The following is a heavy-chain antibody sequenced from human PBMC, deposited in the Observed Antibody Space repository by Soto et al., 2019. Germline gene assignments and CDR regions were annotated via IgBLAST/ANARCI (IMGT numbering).Heavy chain of an antibody. D-gene: IGHD6-13*01. Sequence: EVQLLESGGGLVQPGGSLRLSCAASGFTFSNYPMTWLRQAPGKGLEWVSVITGSGGGTYFVDSVKGRFTISRDNSKNTVYLQMNSLRAEDTAVYYCAKRPLTAAGFDYWGQGTLVTVSS. CDR1: GFTFSNYP. V-gene: IGHV3-23*01. CDR3: AKRPLTAAGFDY. J-gene: IGHJ4*02. CDR2: ITGSGGGT.